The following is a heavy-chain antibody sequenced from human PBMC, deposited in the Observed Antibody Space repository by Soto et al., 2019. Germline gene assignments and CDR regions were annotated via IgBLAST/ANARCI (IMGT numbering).Heavy chain of an antibody. CDR3: ARGGYDILTGPVYGMDV. J-gene: IGHJ6*02. V-gene: IGHV1-69*06. Sequence: ASVKVSCKASGGTFSSDAISWVRQAPGQGLEWMGGIIPIFGTANYAQKFQGRVTITADKSTSTAYMELSSLRSEDTAVYYCARGGYDILTGPVYGMDVWGQGTTVTVSS. D-gene: IGHD3-9*01. CDR2: IIPIFGTA. CDR1: GGTFSSDA.